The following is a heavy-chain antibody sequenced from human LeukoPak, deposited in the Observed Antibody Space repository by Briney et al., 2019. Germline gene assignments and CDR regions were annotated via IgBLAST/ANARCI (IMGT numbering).Heavy chain of an antibody. CDR3: AKDTRVLLWFGELTDQNWFDP. J-gene: IGHJ5*02. D-gene: IGHD3-10*01. V-gene: IGHV1-46*01. CDR2: INPSGGST. CDR1: GYTFTSYY. Sequence: ASVKVSCKASGYTFTSYYMHWVRQAPGQGLEWMGIINPSGGSTSYAQKLQGRVTMTRDTSTSTVYMELSSLRSEDTAVYYCAKDTRVLLWFGELTDQNWFDPWGQGTLVTVSS.